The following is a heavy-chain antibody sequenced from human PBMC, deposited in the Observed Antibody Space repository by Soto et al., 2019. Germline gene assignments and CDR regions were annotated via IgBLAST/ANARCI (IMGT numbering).Heavy chain of an antibody. D-gene: IGHD2-2*01. CDR3: AAGGVPAAPERMDV. J-gene: IGHJ6*02. Sequence: SETLSLTCTVSGGSISSSSYYWGWIRQPPGKGLEWIGGIYYSGSTYYNPSLKSRVTISVDTSKNQFSLKLGSVTAADTAVYYCAAGGVPAAPERMDVWGQGTTVTVSS. CDR1: GGSISSSSYY. CDR2: IYYSGST. V-gene: IGHV4-39*01.